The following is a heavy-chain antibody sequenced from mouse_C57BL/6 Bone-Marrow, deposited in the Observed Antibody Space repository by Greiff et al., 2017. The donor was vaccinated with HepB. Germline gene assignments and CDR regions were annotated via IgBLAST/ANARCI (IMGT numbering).Heavy chain of an antibody. CDR3: ARHEDRRGYYYGSSAWFAY. Sequence: QVQLQQSGAELVKPGASVKLSCKASGYTFTEYTIHWVKQRSGQGLEWIGWFYPGSGSIKYNEKFKDKATLTADTSSSTVYMELSRCTSEDSAVYFCARHEDRRGYYYGSSAWFAYWGQGTLVTVSA. V-gene: IGHV1-62-2*01. CDR2: FYPGSGSI. D-gene: IGHD1-1*01. J-gene: IGHJ3*01. CDR1: GYTFTEYT.